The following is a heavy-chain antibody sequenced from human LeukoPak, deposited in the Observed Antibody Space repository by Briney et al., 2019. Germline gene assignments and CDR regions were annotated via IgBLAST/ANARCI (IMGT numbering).Heavy chain of an antibody. CDR3: TTDHPNYWGSPDY. V-gene: IGHV3-15*07. Sequence: GGSLRLSCAAPGFTFSNAWMNWVRQAPGKGLEWVGRIKSKTDGGTTDYAAPVKGRFTISRDDSKNTLYLQMNSLKTEDTAVYYCTTDHPNYWGSPDYWGQGTLVTVSS. D-gene: IGHD7-27*01. CDR1: GFTFSNAW. J-gene: IGHJ4*02. CDR2: IKSKTDGGTT.